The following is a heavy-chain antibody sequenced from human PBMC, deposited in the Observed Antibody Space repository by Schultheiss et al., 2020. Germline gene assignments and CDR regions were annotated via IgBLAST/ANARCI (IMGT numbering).Heavy chain of an antibody. Sequence: ASVKVSCKASGYSLTVYYMHWVRQAPGQGLEWMGRINPNSGGTNYAQKFQGRVTMTTDTSTSTAYMELRSLRSDDTAVYYCARGGHYYDSSGYRKFDYWGQGTLVTVSS. J-gene: IGHJ4*02. D-gene: IGHD3-22*01. CDR2: INPNSGGT. V-gene: IGHV1-2*06. CDR1: GYSLTVYY. CDR3: ARGGHYYDSSGYRKFDY.